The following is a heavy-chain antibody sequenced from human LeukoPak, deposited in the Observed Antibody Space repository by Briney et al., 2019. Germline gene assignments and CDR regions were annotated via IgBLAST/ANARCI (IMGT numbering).Heavy chain of an antibody. D-gene: IGHD6-19*01. CDR3: ARARWEQWLVDTDYYYYMDV. Sequence: ASVKVSCEASGYTFTSYDINWVRQATGQGLEWMGWINPNSGNTGYAQKFQGRVTITRNTSISTAYMELSSLRSEDTAVYYCARARWEQWLVDTDYYYYMDVWGKGTTVTVSS. V-gene: IGHV1-8*03. CDR2: INPNSGNT. CDR1: GYTFTSYD. J-gene: IGHJ6*03.